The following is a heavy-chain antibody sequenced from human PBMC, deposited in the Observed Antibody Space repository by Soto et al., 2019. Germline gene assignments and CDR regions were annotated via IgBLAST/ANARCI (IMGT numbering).Heavy chain of an antibody. Sequence: ASVKVSCKASGYTFRSYAMHWVRQAPGQRLEWMGWINAGYGNTKSSQKFQDRVTISRDTSASTAYMELTSLRSEDTAVYYCARETGDGTFDFWGQGTLVTVSS. CDR2: INAGYGNT. D-gene: IGHD7-27*01. V-gene: IGHV1-3*01. J-gene: IGHJ4*02. CDR3: ARETGDGTFDF. CDR1: GYTFRSYA.